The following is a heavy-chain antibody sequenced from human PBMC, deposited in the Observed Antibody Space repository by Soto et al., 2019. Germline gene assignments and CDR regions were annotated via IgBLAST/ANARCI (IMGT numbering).Heavy chain of an antibody. CDR3: ARDPAGDYGH. Sequence: QVPLQESGPGLVKPSETLSLTCNVSGGSVRDYYWSWIRQAPGKGLEWIGYIHERGVTNYNPSLTSLVTMSVDTSKTQFSLTLRSVHTADTAIYFCARDPAGDYGHWGRGTLITVS. D-gene: IGHD4-17*01. CDR1: GGSVRDYY. CDR2: IHERGVT. V-gene: IGHV4-59*02. J-gene: IGHJ4*02.